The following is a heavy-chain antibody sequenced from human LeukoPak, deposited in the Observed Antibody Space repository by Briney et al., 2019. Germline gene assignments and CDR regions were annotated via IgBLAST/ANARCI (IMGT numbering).Heavy chain of an antibody. CDR3: ARGPSYCGGDCYYYFDY. CDR2: VSADGRTQ. J-gene: IGHJ4*02. V-gene: IGHV3-30*03. Sequence: PGGSLRLSCAASGFTFKTYSIHWVRQAPGKGLEWVTVVSADGRTQLYSDSVKGRFTVSRDNSLNTLHLQMNSLKTEDTAVYYCARGPSYCGGDCYYYFDYWGQGTLVTVSS. D-gene: IGHD2-21*01. CDR1: GFTFKTYS.